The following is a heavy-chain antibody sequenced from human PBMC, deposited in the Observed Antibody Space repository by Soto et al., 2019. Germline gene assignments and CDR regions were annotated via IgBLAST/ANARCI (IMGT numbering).Heavy chain of an antibody. V-gene: IGHV3-21*01. CDR1: GFTFSSYS. J-gene: IGHJ6*02. CDR3: ARDRSEAGPYYYYYYGMDV. Sequence: GESLKISCAASGFTFSSYSMNWVRQAPGKGLEWVSSISSSSSYIYYADSVKGRFTISRDNAKNSLYLQMNSLRAEDTAVYYCARDRSEAGPYYYYYYGMDVWGQGTTVTVSS. CDR2: ISSSSSYI. D-gene: IGHD6-13*01.